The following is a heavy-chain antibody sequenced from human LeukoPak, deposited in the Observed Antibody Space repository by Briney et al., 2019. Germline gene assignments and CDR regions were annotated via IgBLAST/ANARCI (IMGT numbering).Heavy chain of an antibody. D-gene: IGHD2-15*01. CDR3: ARWGGGSCYDY. CDR1: GFNFSNHW. J-gene: IGHJ4*02. V-gene: IGHV3-7*01. CDR2: IKQDGREK. Sequence: GGSLRLSCEASGFNFSNHWMSWVRQAPGKGLEVVANIKQDGREKYYVDSVKGRFTISRDNAKNSLYLQMNSLRDDDMAVYYCARWGGGSCYDYWGLGTLVTVSS.